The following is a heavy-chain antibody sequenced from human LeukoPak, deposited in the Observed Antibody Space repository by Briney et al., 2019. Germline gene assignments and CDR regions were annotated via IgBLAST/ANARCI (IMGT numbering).Heavy chain of an antibody. CDR1: GLTFSSYS. J-gene: IGHJ4*02. Sequence: PGGSLRLSCAASGLTFSSYSFNWVRQAPGKGLEWVAVISHDGSNKYYADSLRGRFTISGDNSKNTLYLQMNNLRTEDTAVYYCARWREPVRYFDYWGQGTLVTVSS. CDR3: ARWREPVRYFDY. V-gene: IGHV3-30-3*01. D-gene: IGHD1-14*01. CDR2: ISHDGSNK.